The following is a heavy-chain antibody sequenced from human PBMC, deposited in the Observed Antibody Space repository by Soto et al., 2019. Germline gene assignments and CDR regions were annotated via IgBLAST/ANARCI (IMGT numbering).Heavy chain of an antibody. D-gene: IGHD2-15*01. Sequence: VQLVQSGAEVKKPGASVKVSCKASGYTFTSYGISWVRQAPGQVLEWMGWISAYNGNTNYAQKLQGRVTMTTDTSTSTDYMELRSLRSDDTAVSFCARDLAAATCDYWGQGTLVTVSS. CDR3: ARDLAAATCDY. J-gene: IGHJ4*02. CDR1: GYTFTSYG. V-gene: IGHV1-18*01. CDR2: ISAYNGNT.